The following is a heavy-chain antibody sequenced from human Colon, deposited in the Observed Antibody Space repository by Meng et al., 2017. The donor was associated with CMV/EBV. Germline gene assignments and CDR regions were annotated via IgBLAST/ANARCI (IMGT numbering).Heavy chain of an antibody. V-gene: IGHV1-46*01. CDR3: ARDGAFVQDYYYGMDV. Sequence: ASVKVSCKASGYTFTNYYMHWVRQAPGQGLEWMGIINPSGGSTSYAQKFQGRVTMTRDTSTSTVYMELSSLRSEDTAVYYCARDGAFVQDYYYGMDVWGQGTTVTVSS. CDR1: GYTFTNYY. D-gene: IGHD3-10*01. J-gene: IGHJ6*02. CDR2: INPSGGST.